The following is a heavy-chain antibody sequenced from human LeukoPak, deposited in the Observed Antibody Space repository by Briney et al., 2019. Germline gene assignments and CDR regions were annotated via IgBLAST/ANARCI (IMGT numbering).Heavy chain of an antibody. J-gene: IGHJ4*02. Sequence: PGGSLRLSCAASGFTFSSYSLNWVRLAPGKGLEWVSYISSSSTIYYADSVKGRFTISRDNSQNTLSLQMNSLRAEDTAVYYCAKLGYCTGGTCLRPNDYSGQGILVTVSS. D-gene: IGHD2-8*02. CDR1: GFTFSSYS. CDR3: AKLGYCTGGTCLRPNDY. V-gene: IGHV3-48*01. CDR2: ISSSSTI.